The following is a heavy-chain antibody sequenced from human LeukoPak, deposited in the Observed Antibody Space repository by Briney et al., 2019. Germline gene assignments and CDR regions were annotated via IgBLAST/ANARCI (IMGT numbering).Heavy chain of an antibody. D-gene: IGHD6-13*01. CDR1: GYAFTSYD. V-gene: IGHV1-8*01. CDR3: ARAVAQLGGGYYFDY. Sequence: GASVKVSCKASGYAFTSYDINWVRQATGQGLEWMGWMNPNSGNTGYAQKFQGRVTMTRNTSISTAYMELSSLRSEDTAVYYCARAVAQLGGGYYFDYWGQGTLVTVSS. CDR2: MNPNSGNT. J-gene: IGHJ4*02.